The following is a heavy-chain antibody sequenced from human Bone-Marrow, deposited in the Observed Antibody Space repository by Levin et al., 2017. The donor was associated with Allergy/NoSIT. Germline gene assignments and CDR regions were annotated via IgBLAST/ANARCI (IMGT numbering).Heavy chain of an antibody. D-gene: IGHD3/OR15-3a*01. Sequence: AASVKVSCKASGYTLSHYDIHWVRQASGQGFEWMGWMKTNSGSTVYTEKFQGRVSMTWDTSTNTAYMDLSGLTSDDTAVYYCARGIWTDYFDFDNWGQGTLVTVAS. CDR2: MKTNSGST. CDR1: GYTLSHYD. CDR3: ARGIWTDYFDFDN. V-gene: IGHV1-8*02. J-gene: IGHJ4*02.